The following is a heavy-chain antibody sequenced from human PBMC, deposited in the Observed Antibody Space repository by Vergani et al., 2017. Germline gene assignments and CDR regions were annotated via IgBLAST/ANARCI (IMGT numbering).Heavy chain of an antibody. CDR2: IYSGGST. CDR3: ARDSVYDFWSSYSPYYYYYMDV. D-gene: IGHD3-3*01. CDR1: GFTVSSNY. J-gene: IGHJ6*03. V-gene: IGHV3-66*02. Sequence: VQLVESGGGLVKPGGSLRLSCAASGFTVSSNYMSWVRQAPGKGMEWVSVIYSGGSTDYADSVKGRFTISRDNSKNTLYLQMNSLRAEDTAVYYWARDSVYDFWSSYSPYYYYYMDVWGEGRTVTVSS.